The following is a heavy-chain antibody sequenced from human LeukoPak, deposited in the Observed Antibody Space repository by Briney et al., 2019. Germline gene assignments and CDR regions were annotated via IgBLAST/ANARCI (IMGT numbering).Heavy chain of an antibody. CDR2: IYNSGSTDSSYRGST. V-gene: IGHV4-59*01. D-gene: IGHD4-17*01. J-gene: IGHJ4*02. CDR1: GDSMSGYH. CDR3: AKDDGDYVFDS. Sequence: SETLSLTCTVSGDSMSGYHWNWIRQPPGKGLEYIGSIYNSGSTDSSYRGSTNYNPSHKSRVILSVDMSKNQFSLQLTAATAADTAMYFCAKDDGDYVFDSWGQGTQVTVSS.